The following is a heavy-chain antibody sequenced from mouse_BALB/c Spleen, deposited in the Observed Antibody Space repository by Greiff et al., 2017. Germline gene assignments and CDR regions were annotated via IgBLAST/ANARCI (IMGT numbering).Heavy chain of an antibody. CDR1: GYTFTSYW. V-gene: IGHV1-69*02. D-gene: IGHD2-1*01. CDR2: IDPSDSYT. J-gene: IGHJ2*01. CDR3: ARGGNHYFDY. Sequence: QVQLQQPGAELVKPGASVKLSCKASGYTFTSYWMHWVKQRPGQGLEWIGEIDPSDSYTNYNQKFKGKATLTVDKSSSTAYMQLSSLTSEDSAVYYCARGGNHYFDYWGQGTTLTVSS.